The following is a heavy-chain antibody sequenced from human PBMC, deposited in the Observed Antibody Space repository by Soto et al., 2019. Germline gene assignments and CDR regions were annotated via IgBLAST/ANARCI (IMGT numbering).Heavy chain of an antibody. CDR1: GYTFTSYY. V-gene: IGHV1-46*01. J-gene: IGHJ3*02. CDR2: INPSGGST. Sequence: ASVKVSCKASGYTFTSYYMHWVRQAPGQGLEWMGIINPSGGSTSYAQKFQGRVTMTRDTSTSTVYMELSSLRSEDTAVYYCATGEVVPAAIGAFDIGGEGTMVTVS. CDR3: ATGEVVPAAIGAFDI. D-gene: IGHD2-2*01.